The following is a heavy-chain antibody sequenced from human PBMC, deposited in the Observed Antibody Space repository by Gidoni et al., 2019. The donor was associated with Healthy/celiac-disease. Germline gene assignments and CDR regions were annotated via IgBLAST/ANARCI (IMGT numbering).Heavy chain of an antibody. J-gene: IGHJ6*02. CDR2: MSWDGGST. CDR3: AKDIGLTYYVNLTGYDYYYYGMDV. CDR1: GFNFDAYT. Sequence: EVQLVESGGVVVQPGGTLRLPCAASGFNFDAYTMHWVRLSPGKGLEWGSLMSWDGGSTYYADSVKCRFTISRDNRKNSLYLQRNSLRTDDTALYYCAKDIGLTYYVNLTGYDYYYYGMDVWGQGTTVTVSS. D-gene: IGHD3-9*01. V-gene: IGHV3-43*01.